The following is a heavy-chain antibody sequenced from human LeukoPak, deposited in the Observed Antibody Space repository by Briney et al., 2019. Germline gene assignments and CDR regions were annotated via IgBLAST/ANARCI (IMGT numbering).Heavy chain of an antibody. CDR1: GGSFSGYY. J-gene: IGHJ4*02. Sequence: PSETLSLTCAVYGGSFSGYYWSWIRQPPGKGLEWIGEINHSGSTNYNPSLKSRVTISVDTSKNQFSLKLSSVTAADTAVYYCARSGEVKVFDYWGQGTLVTVSS. CDR2: INHSGST. D-gene: IGHD3-10*01. V-gene: IGHV4-34*01. CDR3: ARSGEVKVFDY.